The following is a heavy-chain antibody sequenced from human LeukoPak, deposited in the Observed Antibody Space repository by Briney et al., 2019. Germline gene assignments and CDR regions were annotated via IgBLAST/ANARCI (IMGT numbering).Heavy chain of an antibody. CDR2: ITSSSST. CDR3: ARVGFYDFWSGTNFFDY. Sequence: GGSLRPSCAASGFTFSSYSVNWVRQAPGKGLEWVSSITSSSSTYYSDSVKGRFTISRDNAKNSLYLQMNSLRVEDTAVYYCARVGFYDFWSGTNFFDYWGQGTLVTVSS. CDR1: GFTFSSYS. D-gene: IGHD3-3*01. V-gene: IGHV3-21*01. J-gene: IGHJ4*02.